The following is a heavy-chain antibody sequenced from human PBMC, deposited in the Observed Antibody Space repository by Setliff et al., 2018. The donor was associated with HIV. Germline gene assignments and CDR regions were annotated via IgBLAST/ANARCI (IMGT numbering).Heavy chain of an antibody. CDR2: IYYSGST. V-gene: IGHV4-39*01. CDR1: GDSIGSSSYY. Sequence: SETLSLTCTVPGDSIGSSSYYWAWIRQPPGKGLEWIGNIYYSGSTYYNPSLKTRVTISVDGSKNQFSLKLKSVTAADTAVYYCARGGLQDYYDSSGYNDYYYYMDVWGKGTTVTVSS. J-gene: IGHJ6*03. D-gene: IGHD3-22*01. CDR3: ARGGLQDYYDSSGYNDYYYYMDV.